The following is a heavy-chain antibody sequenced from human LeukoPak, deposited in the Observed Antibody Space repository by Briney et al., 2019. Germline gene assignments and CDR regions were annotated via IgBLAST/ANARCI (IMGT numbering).Heavy chain of an antibody. CDR3: AKGGSVGVGTSYYFDY. CDR2: IRGGGGCS. CDR1: GIPFSNYA. J-gene: IGHJ4*02. Sequence: GGSLRLSCAASGIPFSNYAMSWVRQAPGKGLEWAAVIRGGGGCSYYADSVKGRFTIPRDNSKNTLYLQMNSLRAEDTAVYYCAKGGSVGVGTSYYFDYWGQGTLVTVSS. D-gene: IGHD1-26*01. V-gene: IGHV3-23*01.